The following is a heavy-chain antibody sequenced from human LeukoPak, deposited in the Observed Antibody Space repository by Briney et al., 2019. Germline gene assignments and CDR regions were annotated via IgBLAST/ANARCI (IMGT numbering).Heavy chain of an antibody. CDR2: IKQDGSEK. D-gene: IGHD6-19*01. Sequence: PGGSLRLSCAASGFTFSSYGMSWVRQAPGKGLEWVANIKQDGSEKYYVDSVKGRFTISRDNAKNSLYLQMNSLRAEDTAVYYCARGQYSSGWYDYWGQGTLVTVSS. CDR3: ARGQYSSGWYDY. CDR1: GFTFSSYG. J-gene: IGHJ4*02. V-gene: IGHV3-7*04.